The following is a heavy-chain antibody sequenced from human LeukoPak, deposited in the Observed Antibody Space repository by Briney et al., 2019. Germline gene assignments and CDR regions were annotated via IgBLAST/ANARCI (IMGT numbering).Heavy chain of an antibody. CDR2: IKSREDGGTT. D-gene: IGHD3-10*01. J-gene: IGHJ4*02. CDR1: GFTFVEYT. V-gene: IGHV3-49*04. CDR3: TLSGAG. Sequence: GGSLRLSCATSGFTFVEYTMVWVRQAPGKGLEWVGFIKSREDGGTTAYAASVKGRFTISRDDSKSIAYLQLNSMKSEDTAVYYCTLSGAGWGQGTLATVSS.